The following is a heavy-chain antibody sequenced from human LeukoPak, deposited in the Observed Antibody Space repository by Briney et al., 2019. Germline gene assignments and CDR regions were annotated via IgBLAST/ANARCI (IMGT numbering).Heavy chain of an antibody. CDR1: GGSIISGDYY. CDR3: ARGGNDYWSGYHLFDH. V-gene: IGHV4-61*02. CDR2: IYTSGNT. Sequence: SQTLSLTCTVSGGSIISGDYYWSWLRQPAGKGLEWIGRIYTSGNTNYNPSLKSRVTISIDTSKNQFSLMVSSITAADTAVYYCARGGNDYWSGYHLFDHWGQGTLVTASS. J-gene: IGHJ4*02. D-gene: IGHD3-3*01.